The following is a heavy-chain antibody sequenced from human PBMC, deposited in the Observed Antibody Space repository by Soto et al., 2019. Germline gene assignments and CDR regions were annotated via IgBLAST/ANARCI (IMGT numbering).Heavy chain of an antibody. CDR1: GFAFSSYN. CDR2: ITSSGRTI. CDR3: AGSFSDWYSGMDV. D-gene: IGHD6-19*01. J-gene: IGHJ6*02. V-gene: IGHV3-48*02. Sequence: VRLVESGGRLVQPGGSLRLSCAASGFAFSSYNMDWVRQAPGKGLEWLSYITSSGRTIYYADSVKGRFTISRDNAKNLLYLQMNSLRDEDTAVYFCAGSFSDWYSGMDVWGQGTTVTVSS.